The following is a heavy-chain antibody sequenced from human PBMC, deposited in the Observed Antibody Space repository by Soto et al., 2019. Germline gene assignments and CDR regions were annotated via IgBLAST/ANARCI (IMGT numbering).Heavy chain of an antibody. CDR2: ISYDGGNK. D-gene: IGHD4-17*01. J-gene: IGHJ4*02. CDR3: AKDLYGDYDY. V-gene: IGHV3-30*18. CDR1: GFTFSSYG. Sequence: QVQLVESGGGVVQPGRSLRLSCAASGFTFSSYGMYWVRQAPGKGLEWVAVISYDGGNKYYADSVKGRFTISRDNSKNTLYLQMNSLRAEDTAVYYCAKDLYGDYDYWGQGTLVTVSS.